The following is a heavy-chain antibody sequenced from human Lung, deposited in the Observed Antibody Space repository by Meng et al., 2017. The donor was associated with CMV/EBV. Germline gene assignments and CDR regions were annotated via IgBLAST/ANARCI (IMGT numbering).Heavy chain of an antibody. D-gene: IGHD3/OR15-3a*01. CDR2: INNSGST. CDR3: ARYMIFYYYYGMDV. J-gene: IGHJ6*02. CDR1: GGSFSGYY. V-gene: IGHV4-34*01. Sequence: SETLSLTCAVYGGSFSGYYGSWIRQPPGKGLEWIGEINNSGSTNYNPSLKSRVTISVDTSKNQFSLKLSSVTAADTAVYYCARYMIFYYYYGMDVWGQGTTVTVSS.